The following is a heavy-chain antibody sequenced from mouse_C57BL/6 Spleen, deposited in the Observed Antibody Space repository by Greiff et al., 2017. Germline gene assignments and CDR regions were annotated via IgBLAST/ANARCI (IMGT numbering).Heavy chain of an antibody. CDR2: IWGGGST. D-gene: IGHD2-5*01. V-gene: IGHV2-9*01. CDR1: GFSFTSYG. J-gene: IGHJ3*01. CDR3: AKHDYNNFCAY. Sequence: VQLQESGPGLVAPSQSLSLTCTVSGFSFTSYGVDWVRQPPGQGLEWLGVIWGGGSTNYNSALMSRLSNSKDNSKSQVCLKMNSLQTDDTAMYYCAKHDYNNFCAYWGQGTLVTVSA.